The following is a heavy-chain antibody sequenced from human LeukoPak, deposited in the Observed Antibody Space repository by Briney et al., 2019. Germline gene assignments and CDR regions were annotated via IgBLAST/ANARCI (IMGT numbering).Heavy chain of an antibody. CDR3: ARGGVIPFDY. Sequence: GGSLRLSCAASGFIFSYYGMHWVRQAPGKGLEWVSVIYSGGSTYYADSVKGRFTISRDNSKNTLYLQMNSLRAEDTAVYYCARGGVIPFDYWGQGTLVTVSS. D-gene: IGHD3-10*01. V-gene: IGHV3-66*01. CDR1: GFIFSYYG. J-gene: IGHJ4*02. CDR2: IYSGGST.